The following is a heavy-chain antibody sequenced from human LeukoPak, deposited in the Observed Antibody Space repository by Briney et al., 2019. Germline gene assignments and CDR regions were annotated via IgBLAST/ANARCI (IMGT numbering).Heavy chain of an antibody. J-gene: IGHJ4*02. CDR2: IYTSGST. CDR3: ARHGGMATTFDY. Sequence: SETLSLTCTVSGGSISSYYWSWIRQPPGKGLEWIGYIYTSGSTNYNPSLKSRVTISVDTSKNQFSLKLSSVTAADTAVYYCARHGGMATTFDYWGQGTPVTVSS. CDR1: GGSISSYY. V-gene: IGHV4-4*09. D-gene: IGHD5-24*01.